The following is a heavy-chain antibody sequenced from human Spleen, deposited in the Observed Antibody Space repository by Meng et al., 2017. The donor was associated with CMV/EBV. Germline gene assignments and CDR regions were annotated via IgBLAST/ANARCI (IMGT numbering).Heavy chain of an antibody. J-gene: IGHJ4*02. D-gene: IGHD6-13*01. CDR3: AKGLSRSWYVGDY. Sequence: GGSLRLSCAASGLTLSTNAMSWVRQAPGKGLEWVSGISASGASTYFADSVKGRFIISRDNSKNTMYLQMNSLRAEDTAVYYCAKGLSRSWYVGDYWGQGALVTVSS. V-gene: IGHV3-23*01. CDR2: ISASGAST. CDR1: GLTLSTNA.